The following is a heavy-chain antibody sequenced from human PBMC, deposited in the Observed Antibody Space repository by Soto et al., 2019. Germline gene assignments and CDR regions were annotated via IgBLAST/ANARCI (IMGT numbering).Heavy chain of an antibody. Sequence: EVQLVESGGGLVQPGGSLRLSCAASGFTFNSYWMHWVRQAPGKGLVWVSRIDSDGSSTSYADSVKGRFTISRDNAKNTLYLEMNSLGADGTAVYYCVKGGTYFDYWGQGTLVTVSS. V-gene: IGHV3-74*01. CDR2: IDSDGSST. D-gene: IGHD1-1*01. CDR3: VKGGTYFDY. J-gene: IGHJ4*02. CDR1: GFTFNSYW.